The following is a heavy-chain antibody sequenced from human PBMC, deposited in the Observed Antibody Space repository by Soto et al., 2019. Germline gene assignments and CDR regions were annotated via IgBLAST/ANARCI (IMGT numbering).Heavy chain of an antibody. CDR1: GFTFSSYS. Sequence: GGSLRLSCAASGFTFSSYSMNWVRQAPGKGLEWVSYISSSSSTIYYADSVKGRFTISRDNAKNSLYLQMNSLRAEDTAVYYCAREVTKRWEQQIDYWGQGTLVTVSS. J-gene: IGHJ4*02. D-gene: IGHD1-26*01. V-gene: IGHV3-48*01. CDR3: AREVTKRWEQQIDY. CDR2: ISSSSSTI.